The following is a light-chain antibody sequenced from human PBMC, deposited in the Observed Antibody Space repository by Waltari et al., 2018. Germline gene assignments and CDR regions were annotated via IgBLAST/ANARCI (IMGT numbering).Light chain of an antibody. Sequence: DIVMTQSPDSLAVSLGERATINCKSSQSILYSSNNKKYLAWYQQKPGQPPKLLIYWASTRESGVPDRFSGSGSGTDFTLTISSLLAEDVAVYYCQQYYSSPYTFGQGTKLEIK. V-gene: IGKV4-1*01. CDR2: WAS. J-gene: IGKJ2*01. CDR1: QSILYSSNNKKY. CDR3: QQYYSSPYT.